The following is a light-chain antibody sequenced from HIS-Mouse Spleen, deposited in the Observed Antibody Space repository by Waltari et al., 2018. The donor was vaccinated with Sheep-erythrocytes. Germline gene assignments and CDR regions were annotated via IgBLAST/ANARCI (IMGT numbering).Light chain of an antibody. CDR2: QDS. CDR1: KLGEKY. CDR3: QAWDSSTVV. J-gene: IGLJ2*01. V-gene: IGLV3-1*01. Sequence: SYTLPQPPPLSVSPGQPATIPSPGDKLGEKYACWYQQKPGQSPVLVIYQDSKRPSGIPERFSGSNSGNTATLTISGTQAMDEADYYCQAWDSSTVVFGGGTKLTVL.